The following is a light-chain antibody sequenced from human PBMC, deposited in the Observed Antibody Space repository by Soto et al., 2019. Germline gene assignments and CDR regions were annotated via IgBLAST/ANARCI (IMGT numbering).Light chain of an antibody. CDR3: QSYDSSLSASV. CDR1: SSNIGAGYD. Sequence: QSVLTQPPSVSGAPGQRVTISCIGSSSNIGAGYDVHWYQQLPGTAPKLLIYDNINRPSGVPDRFSGSKSGTSASLAITGLQAEDEADYYCQSYDSSLSASVFGGGTKVTVL. J-gene: IGLJ2*01. CDR2: DNI. V-gene: IGLV1-40*01.